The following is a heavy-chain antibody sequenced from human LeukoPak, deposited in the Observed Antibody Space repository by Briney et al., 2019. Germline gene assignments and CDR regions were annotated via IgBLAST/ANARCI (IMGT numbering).Heavy chain of an antibody. D-gene: IGHD2-2*01. CDR1: GFTFSDYY. V-gene: IGHV3-11*06. CDR3: ARVDCSSTSCFAFDY. Sequence: GGSLRLSCAASGFTFSDYYMSRIRQAPGKGLEWVSYISSSSSYTNYADSVKGRFTITRDNAKNSLYLQMNSLRAEDTAVYYCARVDCSSTSCFAFDYWGQGTLVTVSS. J-gene: IGHJ4*02. CDR2: ISSSSSYT.